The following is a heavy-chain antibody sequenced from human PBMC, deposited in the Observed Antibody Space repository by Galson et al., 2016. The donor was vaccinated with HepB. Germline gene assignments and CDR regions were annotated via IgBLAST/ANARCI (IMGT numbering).Heavy chain of an antibody. J-gene: IGHJ4*02. V-gene: IGHV4-59*06. Sequence: SETLSLTCTVSGDSIGTHYWTWIRQPAGKGLEWIGNIYYSGSTYYNPSLKSRVTMSLDTSKNQFSLKLRSVTAADTAVYYCARSRFFEWLLWGQGTLVTVSS. CDR2: IYYSGST. D-gene: IGHD3-3*01. CDR3: ARSRFFEWLL. CDR1: GDSIGTHY.